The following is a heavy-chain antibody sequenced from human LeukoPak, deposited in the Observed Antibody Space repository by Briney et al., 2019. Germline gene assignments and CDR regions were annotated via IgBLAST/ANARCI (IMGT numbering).Heavy chain of an antibody. D-gene: IGHD4-23*01. CDR2: IIPIFGTA. CDR1: GYTFTSYY. Sequence: SVKVSCKASGYTFTSYYMHWVRQAPGQGLEWMGGIIPIFGTANYAQKFQGRVTITADESTSTAYMELSSLRSEDTAVYYCARDYGGNSGLDYWGQGTLVTVSS. J-gene: IGHJ4*02. CDR3: ARDYGGNSGLDY. V-gene: IGHV1-69*13.